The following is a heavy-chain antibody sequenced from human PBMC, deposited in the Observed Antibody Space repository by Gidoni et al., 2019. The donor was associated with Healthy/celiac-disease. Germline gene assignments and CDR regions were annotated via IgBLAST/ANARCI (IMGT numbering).Heavy chain of an antibody. V-gene: IGHV3-30*18. Sequence: QVQLVESGGGVVQPGRSLRLSCAASGFTFSSSCMHWVRQAPGKGLEWVAVISYDGSNKYYADSVKGRFTISRDNSKNTLYLQMNSLRAEDTAVYYCAKGARVTGFWSGYYTGPDAFDIWGQGTMVTVSS. CDR1: GFTFSSSC. D-gene: IGHD3-3*01. J-gene: IGHJ3*02. CDR2: ISYDGSNK. CDR3: AKGARVTGFWSGYYTGPDAFDI.